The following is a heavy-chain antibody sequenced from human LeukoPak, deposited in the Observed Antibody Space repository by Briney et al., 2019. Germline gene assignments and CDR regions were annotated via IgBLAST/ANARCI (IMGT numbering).Heavy chain of an antibody. J-gene: IGHJ4*02. CDR1: GGAFSGYY. Sequence: SETLSLTCAVYGGAFSGYYWRWIRQPPGKGLEWIGEINHSGSTNYNPSLKSRVTISVDTSQNQFSLNLNSVTAADTAVYYCARDSYYYGSGIDYWGQGTLVTVSS. CDR3: ARDSYYYGSGIDY. CDR2: INHSGST. V-gene: IGHV4-34*01. D-gene: IGHD3-10*01.